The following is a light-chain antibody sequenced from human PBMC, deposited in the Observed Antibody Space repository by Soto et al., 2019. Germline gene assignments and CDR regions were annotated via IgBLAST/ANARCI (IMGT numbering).Light chain of an antibody. CDR3: QQRGGWPPT. J-gene: IGKJ4*01. V-gene: IGKV3-11*01. CDR2: DAS. CDR1: QSVSSN. Sequence: EIVLTQSPGTLSLSPGERATLSCRASQSVSSNFLAWYQQKPGQAPKLLIYDASKRATDIPARFSGSGSGTDFSLSINNLAPEDFAVYYCQQRGGWPPTFGGGTKVDIK.